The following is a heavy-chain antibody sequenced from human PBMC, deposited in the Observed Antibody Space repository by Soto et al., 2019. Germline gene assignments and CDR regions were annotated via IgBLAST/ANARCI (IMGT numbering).Heavy chain of an antibody. Sequence: GGSLRLSCAASGFTFSSYSMNWVRQAPGKGLEWVSSISSSSSYIYYADSVKGRFTISRDNAKNSLYLQMNSLKAEDAAVYYCARDDSTGERDYFDYGGQGTLVTGSS. D-gene: IGHD7-27*01. J-gene: IGHJ4*02. V-gene: IGHV3-21*01. CDR3: ARDDSTGERDYFDY. CDR2: ISSSSSYI. CDR1: GFTFSSYS.